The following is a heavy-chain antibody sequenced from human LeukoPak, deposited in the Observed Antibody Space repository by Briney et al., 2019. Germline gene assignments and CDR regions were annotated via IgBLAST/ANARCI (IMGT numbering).Heavy chain of an antibody. CDR2: ISGSGGST. D-gene: IGHD2-21*02. CDR3: AKALEQETAIALDS. J-gene: IGHJ4*02. Sequence: GGSLRLSCAASGFTFSTYAMSWVRQAPGKGLEWVSAISGSGGSTYYADSVKGRFTISRDNSKNTLYLQMNSLRAEDTSIYFCAKALEQETAIALDSWGQGTLVTVSS. CDR1: GFTFSTYA. V-gene: IGHV3-23*01.